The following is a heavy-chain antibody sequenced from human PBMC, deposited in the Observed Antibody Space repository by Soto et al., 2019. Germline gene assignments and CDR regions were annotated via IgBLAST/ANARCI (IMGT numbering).Heavy chain of an antibody. CDR2: ISGSGGST. Sequence: PGGSMRLSCAASVFTFSSDAMSWVRQAPGKGLEWVSAISGSGGSTYYADSVKGRFTISRDNSKNTLYLQMNSLRAEDTAVYYCAKDMYYYDSSGYYSNDAFDIWGQGTMVTVSS. D-gene: IGHD3-22*01. V-gene: IGHV3-23*01. CDR1: VFTFSSDA. J-gene: IGHJ3*02. CDR3: AKDMYYYDSSGYYSNDAFDI.